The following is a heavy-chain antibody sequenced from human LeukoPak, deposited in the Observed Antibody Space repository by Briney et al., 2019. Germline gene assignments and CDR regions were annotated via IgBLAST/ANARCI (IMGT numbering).Heavy chain of an antibody. Sequence: GGSPRLSCAASGFTFSSYTMNWVRQAPGKGLEWVSSISSSSSYIYYADSVKGRFTISRDNAKNSLYLQMNILRAEDTAVYYCASIVVVPAVRSPGYWGQGTLGTVSS. V-gene: IGHV3-21*01. J-gene: IGHJ4*02. D-gene: IGHD2-2*01. CDR1: GFTFSSYT. CDR2: ISSSSSYI. CDR3: ASIVVVPAVRSPGY.